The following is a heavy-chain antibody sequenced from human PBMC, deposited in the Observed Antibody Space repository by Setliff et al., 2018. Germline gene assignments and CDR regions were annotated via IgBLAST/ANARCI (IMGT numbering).Heavy chain of an antibody. CDR2: FDPEDGET. CDR3: ARDPSLYCSSTSCSPHWFDP. D-gene: IGHD2-2*01. V-gene: IGHV1-24*01. Sequence: ASVKVSCKVSGYTLTELSRHWVRQAPGKGLEWMGGFDPEDGETIYAQKFQGRVTMTEDTSTDTAYMELRSLRSDDTAVYYCARDPSLYCSSTSCSPHWFDPWGQGTLVTVSS. J-gene: IGHJ5*02. CDR1: GYTLTELS.